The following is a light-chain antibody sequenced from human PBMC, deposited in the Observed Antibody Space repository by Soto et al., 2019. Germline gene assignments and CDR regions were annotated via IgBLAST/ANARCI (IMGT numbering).Light chain of an antibody. Sequence: QSSLTHPASLSGSPGQSIAISCTGSSSDVGIYNYVSWYQQHPGKAPKLIIYEVTNRPSGVSNRFSGSKSGNTASLTISGLQAEDEADYYCSSYTTSSTRVFGTGTKVTVL. CDR1: SSDVGIYNY. V-gene: IGLV2-14*01. CDR2: EVT. J-gene: IGLJ1*01. CDR3: SSYTTSSTRV.